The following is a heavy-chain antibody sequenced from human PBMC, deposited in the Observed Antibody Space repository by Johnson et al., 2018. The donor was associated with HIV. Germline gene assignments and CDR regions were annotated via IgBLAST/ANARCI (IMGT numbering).Heavy chain of an antibody. CDR3: AREIPYDYVWGSYRPGAFDI. CDR2: INPKGSNT. J-gene: IGHJ3*02. D-gene: IGHD3-16*02. Sequence: VQLVESGGGLAKPAWSPRLSCAASQFTFSGCSMNYVRQAPGNGLELVGQINPKGSNTNLMESAKDRCNTSRDNSKSTLYLQMNSLRAEDTALYYCAREIPYDYVWGSYRPGAFDIWGQGTMVTVSS. V-gene: IGHV3-25*05. CDR1: QFTFSGCS.